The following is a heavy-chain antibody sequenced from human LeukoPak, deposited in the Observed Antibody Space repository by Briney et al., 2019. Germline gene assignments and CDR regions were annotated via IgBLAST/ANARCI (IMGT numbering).Heavy chain of an antibody. Sequence: GGSLRLSCVASGITFWSYAMHWIRQSPGKGLEGVAVISNDGSKKYYADSVKGRFTVSRDNSKNTLYLHIDSLRLEDTAVYYCAREFGGMDVWGQGTPITASS. CDR1: GITFWSYA. CDR2: ISNDGSKK. D-gene: IGHD3-10*01. CDR3: AREFGGMDV. J-gene: IGHJ6*02. V-gene: IGHV3-30*04.